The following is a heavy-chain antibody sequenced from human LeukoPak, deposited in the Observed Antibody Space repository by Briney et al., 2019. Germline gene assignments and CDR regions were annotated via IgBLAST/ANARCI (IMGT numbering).Heavy chain of an antibody. CDR2: INHSGST. Sequence: PSETLSLTCAVYGGSFSGYYWSWIRQPPGKGLEWIGEINHSGSTNYNPSLKSRVTISVDTSKNQFSLKLSSVTAADTAVYYCARDSWELLRYLDYWGQGTLVTVSS. J-gene: IGHJ4*02. CDR1: GGSFSGYY. CDR3: ARDSWELLRYLDY. V-gene: IGHV4-34*01. D-gene: IGHD1-26*01.